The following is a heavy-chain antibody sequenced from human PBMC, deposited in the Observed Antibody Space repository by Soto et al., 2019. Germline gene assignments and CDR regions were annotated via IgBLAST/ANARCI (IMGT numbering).Heavy chain of an antibody. V-gene: IGHV4-39*01. CDR2: IYYSGST. J-gene: IGHJ5*02. CDR3: ARHQSHSSSYVDP. D-gene: IGHD6-13*01. CDR1: GGSISSSSYY. Sequence: SETLSLTCTVSGGSISSSSYYWGWIRQPPGKGLEWIGSIYYSGSTYYNPSLKSRVTISVDTSKNQLSLKLSSVTAADTAVYYCARHQSHSSSYVDPWGQGTLVTVSS.